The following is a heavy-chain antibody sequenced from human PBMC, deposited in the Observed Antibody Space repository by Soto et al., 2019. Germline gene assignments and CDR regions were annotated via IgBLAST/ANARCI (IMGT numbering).Heavy chain of an antibody. CDR1: GFSLSSTRMA. V-gene: IGHV2-5*02. CDR3: AHIVVAGLGYYFDY. CDR2: IYWDDDK. D-gene: IGHD6-19*01. Sequence: QITLKESGPTLVKPTQTLTLTCTFSGFSLSSTRMAVGWIRHPPGKALQWLALIYWDDDKRYSPFLKSRLTITKDTSKNQVVLTMSNMAPVDTARYYCAHIVVAGLGYYFDYWGQGTLVTVSS. J-gene: IGHJ4*02.